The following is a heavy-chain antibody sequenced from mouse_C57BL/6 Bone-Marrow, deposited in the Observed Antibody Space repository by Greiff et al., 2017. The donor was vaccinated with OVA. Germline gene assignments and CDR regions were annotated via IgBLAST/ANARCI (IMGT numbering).Heavy chain of an antibody. CDR2: INPSTGGT. J-gene: IGHJ2*01. Sequence: VQLQQSGPELVKPGASVKISCKASGYSFTGYYMNWVKQSPEKSLEWIGEINPSTGGTTYNQKFKAKATLTVDKSSRKAYMQLKSLTSEDSAVYYCARGSITTGDYWGQGTTLTVSS. CDR3: ARGSITTGDY. D-gene: IGHD1-1*01. V-gene: IGHV1-42*01. CDR1: GYSFTGYY.